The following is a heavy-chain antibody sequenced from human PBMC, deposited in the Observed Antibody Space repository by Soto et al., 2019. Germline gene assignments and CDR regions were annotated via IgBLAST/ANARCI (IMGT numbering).Heavy chain of an antibody. V-gene: IGHV4-4*02. CDR3: ARSITFDWLFFDN. CDR1: GGSISRSNW. Sequence: SETLSLTCAVSGGSISRSNWWSWVRQPPGKGLGWIGEIYHSGSTNYNPSLKSRVTISVDKSKNQFSLKLSSLTAADTAVYYCARSITFDWLFFDNWGQGSLVTVSS. CDR2: IYHSGST. J-gene: IGHJ4*02. D-gene: IGHD3-9*01.